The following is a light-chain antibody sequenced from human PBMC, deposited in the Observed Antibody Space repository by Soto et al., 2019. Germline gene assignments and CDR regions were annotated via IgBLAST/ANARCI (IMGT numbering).Light chain of an antibody. Sequence: DIQMTQSPSSLSASVGDRVTIACRASQSISSYLNWYQQKPGKAPKLLIYDASALPRGVPSRFSGSGSGTDFTLTISSLQSEDFAVYYCQQYDNWPWTFGQGTKVDIK. CDR2: DAS. CDR3: QQYDNWPWT. J-gene: IGKJ1*01. V-gene: IGKV1-39*01. CDR1: QSISSY.